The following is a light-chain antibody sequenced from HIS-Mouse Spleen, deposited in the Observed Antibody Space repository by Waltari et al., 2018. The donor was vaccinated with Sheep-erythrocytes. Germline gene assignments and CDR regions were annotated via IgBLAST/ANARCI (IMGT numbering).Light chain of an antibody. CDR2: EDS. CDR1: ALPKKY. V-gene: IGLV3-10*01. Sequence: SYELTQPPSVSVSPGQTARITCSGDALPKKYAYWYQQKSGQAPGLVICEDSKRPSGIPGRCSGSSSGTMATLTIRGAQVEDEADYYCYSTDSSGNGVFGGGTKLTVL. J-gene: IGLJ2*01. CDR3: YSTDSSGNGV.